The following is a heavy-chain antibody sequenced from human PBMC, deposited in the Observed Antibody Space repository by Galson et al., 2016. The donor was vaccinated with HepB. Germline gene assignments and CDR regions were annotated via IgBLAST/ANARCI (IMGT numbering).Heavy chain of an antibody. D-gene: IGHD6-19*01. J-gene: IGHJ4*01. Sequence: CVVSGDSVSSPYWWTWVRQTPGRGLEWIGEVFHVGTTKYNPSFESRVSLSIDKSRNQFDLTLTSVTAADTAVYFCVRGYSSDRDHFDSWGHGTLVTVSS. CDR2: VFHVGTT. CDR1: GDSVSSPYW. V-gene: IGHV4/OR15-8*02. CDR3: VRGYSSDRDHFDS.